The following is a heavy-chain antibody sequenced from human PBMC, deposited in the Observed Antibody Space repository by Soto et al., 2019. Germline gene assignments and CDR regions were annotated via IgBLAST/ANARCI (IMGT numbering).Heavy chain of an antibody. J-gene: IGHJ4*02. CDR1: GFTFSSYA. V-gene: IGHV3-23*01. CDR3: AHSHDYYASGSARFDY. D-gene: IGHD3-10*01. CDR2: ISGSGGST. Sequence: EVPLLESGGGLVQPGGSLRLSCAASGFTFSSYAMSWVRQAPGKGLEWVSAISGSGGSTYYADSVKGRFTISRDNYRNTLYLQMTSLRAADTAVYSCAHSHDYYASGSARFDYWGQGTLVTVSS.